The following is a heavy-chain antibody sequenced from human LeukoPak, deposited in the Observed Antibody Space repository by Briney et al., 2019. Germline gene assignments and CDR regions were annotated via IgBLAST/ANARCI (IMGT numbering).Heavy chain of an antibody. CDR2: IYYSGST. CDR3: AKDPKKIRIGLGGTMVRGVWYYFDY. Sequence: SETLSLTCTVSGASISSSSYYWGWIRQPPGKGLEWIGNIYYSGSTYSNPSLKSRVTISVDTSKNQFSLKLRSVTAADTAVYYCAKDPKKIRIGLGGTMVRGVWYYFDYWGQGTLVTVSS. V-gene: IGHV4-39*07. J-gene: IGHJ4*02. D-gene: IGHD3-10*01. CDR1: GASISSSSYY.